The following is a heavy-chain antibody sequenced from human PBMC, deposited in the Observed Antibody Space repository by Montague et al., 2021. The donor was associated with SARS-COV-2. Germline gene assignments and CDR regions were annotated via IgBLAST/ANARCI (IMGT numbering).Heavy chain of an antibody. CDR1: GGSISSGGYY. CDR3: ARVGRGLWSGLIEYVDV. V-gene: IGHV4-31*03. D-gene: IGHD3-10*01. Sequence: TLSLTCTVSGGSISSGGYYWSWIRQHPGKGLEWIGYIYYSGSTYYNPSLKSRVTISVDTSKNQFSLKLSSVTAADTAVYYCARVGRGLWSGLIEYVDVWGQGTTVTVSS. J-gene: IGHJ6*02. CDR2: IYYSGST.